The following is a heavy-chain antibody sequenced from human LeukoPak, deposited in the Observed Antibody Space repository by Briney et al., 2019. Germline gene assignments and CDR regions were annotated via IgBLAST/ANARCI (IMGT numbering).Heavy chain of an antibody. D-gene: IGHD5-12*01. V-gene: IGHV3-30*02. Sequence: PGGSLRLSCAASGFTFSSYGMHWVRQAPGKGLEWVAFIRYDGSNKYYADSVKGRFTISRDSSKNTLYLQMNSLRAEDTAVYYCAKDRAYSGYDSGGSSDYWGQGTLVTVSS. CDR3: AKDRAYSGYDSGGSSDY. J-gene: IGHJ4*02. CDR2: IRYDGSNK. CDR1: GFTFSSYG.